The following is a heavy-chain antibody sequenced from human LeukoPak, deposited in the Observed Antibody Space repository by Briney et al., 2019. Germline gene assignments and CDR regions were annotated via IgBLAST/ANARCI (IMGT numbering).Heavy chain of an antibody. D-gene: IGHD1-26*01. CDR3: ARDHYEGIVGATKTIWFDP. V-gene: IGHV1-69*13. Sequence: GASVKVSCKASGGTFSSYAISWVRQAPGQGLEWMGGIIPIFGTANYAQKFQGRVTITADESTSTAYMELSSLRSEDTAVYYCARDHYEGIVGATKTIWFDPWGQGTLVTVSS. CDR1: GGTFSSYA. CDR2: IIPIFGTA. J-gene: IGHJ5*02.